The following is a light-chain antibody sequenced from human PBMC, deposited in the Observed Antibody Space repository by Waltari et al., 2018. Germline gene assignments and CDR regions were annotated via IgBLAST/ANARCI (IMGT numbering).Light chain of an antibody. J-gene: IGLJ3*02. Sequence: QSVLTQPPSVSAAPGQKVTISCSGDNSNIGRTYVSWYQQVPGTAPKVVIYDNNKRPSGVSDRFSGSKSGTAASLAITGLQTGDEADYYCGAWDSRLSAWVFGGGTRLTVL. CDR3: GAWDSRLSAWV. V-gene: IGLV1-51*01. CDR1: NSNIGRTY. CDR2: DNN.